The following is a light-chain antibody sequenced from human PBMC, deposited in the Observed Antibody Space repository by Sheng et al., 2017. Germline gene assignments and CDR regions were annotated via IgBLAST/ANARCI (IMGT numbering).Light chain of an antibody. J-gene: IGKJ1*01. CDR1: QSVSSY. CDR2: GAS. CDR3: QQYGSSRWT. V-gene: IGKV3-20*01. Sequence: EIVMTQSPATLSVSPGERATLSCRASQSVSSYLAWYQQKPGQAPRLLIYGASSRATGIPDRFSGSGSGTDFTLTISRLEPEDFAVYYCQQYGSSRWTFGQGTKVEIK.